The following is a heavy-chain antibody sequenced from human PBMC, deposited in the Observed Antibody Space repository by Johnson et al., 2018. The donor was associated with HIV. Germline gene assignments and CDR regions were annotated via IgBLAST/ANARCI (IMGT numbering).Heavy chain of an antibody. V-gene: IGHV3-20*04. CDR2: TNWNGGST. Sequence: VQLVESGGGLIQPGGSLRLSCAASGFTFDDYGMSWVRQAPGKGLEWVSGTNWNGGSTGYADSVKGRFTISRDNAKNSLYLQMNSLRAEDTAVYYCARDRDYYGRSGYYYEGHAFDIWGQGTMVTVSS. J-gene: IGHJ3*02. D-gene: IGHD3-22*01. CDR1: GFTFDDYG. CDR3: ARDRDYYGRSGYYYEGHAFDI.